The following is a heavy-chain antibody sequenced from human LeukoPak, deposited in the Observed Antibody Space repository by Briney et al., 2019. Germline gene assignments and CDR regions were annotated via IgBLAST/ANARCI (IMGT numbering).Heavy chain of an antibody. D-gene: IGHD6-6*01. V-gene: IGHV4-61*02. CDR3: ARVRRIAARLDPNDAFDI. CDR1: GGSISSTRYY. CDR2: IYTSGST. Sequence: SETLSLTCTVSGGSISSTRYYWGWIRQPAGKGLEWIGRIYTSGSTNYNPSLKSRVTMSVDTSKNQFSLKLSSVTAADTAVYYCARVRRIAARLDPNDAFDIWGQGTMVTVSS. J-gene: IGHJ3*02.